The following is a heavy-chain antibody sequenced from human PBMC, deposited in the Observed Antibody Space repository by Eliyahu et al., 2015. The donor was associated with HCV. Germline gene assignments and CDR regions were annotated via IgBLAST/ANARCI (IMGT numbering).Heavy chain of an antibody. J-gene: IGHJ3*02. D-gene: IGHD4-17*01. Sequence: QVQLVQSGAEVKKPGASVKVSCKASGYTFTSYXINXVRXATGQGLEWRGWMNPNSGNTGYAQKFQGRVTMTRNTSISTAYMELSSLRSEDTAVYYCARDGGSTHGVDYGDYQAPLGAFDIWGQGTMVTVSS. V-gene: IGHV1-8*01. CDR1: GYTFTSYX. CDR2: MNPNSGNT. CDR3: ARDGGSTHGVDYGDYQAPLGAFDI.